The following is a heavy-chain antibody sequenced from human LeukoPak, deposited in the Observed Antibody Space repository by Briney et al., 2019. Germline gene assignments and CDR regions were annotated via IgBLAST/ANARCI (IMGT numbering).Heavy chain of an antibody. CDR3: ATLTTVTTEVAN. V-gene: IGHV3-74*01. D-gene: IGHD4-17*01. CDR1: GFTFSSYW. Sequence: GGALRLSCAASGFTFSSYWMHWVRQAPGEGRVWVSRINSDVRSTSYADSVKGRFTISRDNAKNTLYLQMNSLRAEDAAVYYCATLTTVTTEVANWGQGTLVTVSS. J-gene: IGHJ4*02. CDR2: INSDVRST.